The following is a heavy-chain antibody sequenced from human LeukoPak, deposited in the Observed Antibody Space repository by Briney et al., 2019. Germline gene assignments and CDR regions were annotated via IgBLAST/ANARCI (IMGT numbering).Heavy chain of an antibody. Sequence: SETLSLTCSVSGDSVSRSDSYWDWIRQPPGKGLEWIVTIYYSGRTYYSPSLKSRVTMSVDPSNNQFSLNLRSVTAADTAVYYCARRRYYDGSGYPEWGQGTLLSVSS. CDR3: ARRRYYDGSGYPE. V-gene: IGHV4-39*01. D-gene: IGHD3-22*01. J-gene: IGHJ1*01. CDR1: GDSVSRSDSY. CDR2: IYYSGRT.